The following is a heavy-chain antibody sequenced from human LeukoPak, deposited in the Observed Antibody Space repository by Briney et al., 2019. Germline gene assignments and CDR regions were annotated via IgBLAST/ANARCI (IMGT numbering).Heavy chain of an antibody. J-gene: IGHJ4*02. CDR2: IDTSGNT. CDR3: AKYSRPSSRVFDY. D-gene: IGHD6-13*01. V-gene: IGHV3-23*01. CDR1: GFTFINYP. Sequence: GGSLRLSCAASGFTFINYPMTWVRQAPGKGLDWVSTIDTSGNTDYADSVKGRFTISRDNSRNTLYLQMNSLRAEDMAVYFCAKYSRPSSRVFDYWGQGTLATVSP.